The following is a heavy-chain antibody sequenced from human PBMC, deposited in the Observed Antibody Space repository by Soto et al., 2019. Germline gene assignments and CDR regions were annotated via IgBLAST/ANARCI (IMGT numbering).Heavy chain of an antibody. D-gene: IGHD1-26*01. J-gene: IGHJ4*02. CDR2: IRSDGDTT. Sequence: EMQVLESGGGLVQPGRSLRLSCAASGFTFSSYGMNWVRQAPGKGLEWVSGIRSDGDTTYNADSVKGRFTVSRDTSKNTVDLQMNSLRAEDTAVYYCAKGKGVGATPDGANCWGQGTLVTVSS. CDR1: GFTFSSYG. CDR3: AKGKGVGATPDGANC. V-gene: IGHV3-23*01.